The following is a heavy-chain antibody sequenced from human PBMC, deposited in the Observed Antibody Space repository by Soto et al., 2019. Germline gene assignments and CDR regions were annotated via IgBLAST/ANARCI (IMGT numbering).Heavy chain of an antibody. CDR1: GGSISSGGYS. J-gene: IGHJ4*02. V-gene: IGHV4-30-2*01. CDR3: ARVPTH. Sequence: QLQLQESGSGLVKPSQTLSLTCAVSGGSISSGGYSWSWNRQPPGKGLEWIGYISHSGRTYYNPSPKSRLTIPVDRPKKQCALTPSSVTAADTAVDNCARVPTHWGQGTLVTVSS. CDR2: ISHSGRT.